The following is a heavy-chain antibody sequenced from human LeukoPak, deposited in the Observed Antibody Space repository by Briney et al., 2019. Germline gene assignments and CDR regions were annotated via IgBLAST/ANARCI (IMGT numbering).Heavy chain of an antibody. CDR3: ARLGPGYSGYGGPPPVVVVAAPFDY. V-gene: IGHV5-51*01. J-gene: IGHJ4*02. D-gene: IGHD2-15*01. CDR2: IYPGDSDT. CDR1: GYNFTTHW. Sequence: PGESLKISCKGSGYNFTTHWINWVRQMPGKGLEWMGIIYPGDSDTRYSPSFQGQVIISADKSISTAYLQWSSLKASDTAMYYCARLGPGYSGYGGPPPVVVVAAPFDYWGQGTLVTVSS.